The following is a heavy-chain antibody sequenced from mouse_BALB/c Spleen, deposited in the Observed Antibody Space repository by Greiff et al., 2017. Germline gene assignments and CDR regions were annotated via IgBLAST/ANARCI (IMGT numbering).Heavy chain of an antibody. J-gene: IGHJ4*01. CDR1: GFTFSSYA. Sequence: EVKLMESGGGLVKPGGSLKLSCAASGFTFSSYAMSWVRQTPEKRLEWVASISSGGSTYYPDSVKGRFTISRDNARNILYLQMSSLRSEDTAMYYCARYYGQGAMDYWGQGTSVTVSS. D-gene: IGHD1-2*01. V-gene: IGHV5-6-5*01. CDR3: ARYYGQGAMDY. CDR2: ISSGGST.